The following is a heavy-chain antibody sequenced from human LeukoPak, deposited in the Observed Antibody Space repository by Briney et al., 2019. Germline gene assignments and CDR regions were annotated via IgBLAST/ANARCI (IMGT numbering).Heavy chain of an antibody. V-gene: IGHV5-51*01. J-gene: IGHJ4*02. D-gene: IGHD2-15*01. Sequence: GESLQISCKGSGSNFTSYWIGWGRPLPGKGLEWMGIIYPGDSDTRYSPSFQGQVTISADKSISTAYLQWSSLKASDTAMYYCATTQGYCSGGSCPWGYWGQGTLVTVSS. CDR3: ATTQGYCSGGSCPWGY. CDR1: GSNFTSYW. CDR2: IYPGDSDT.